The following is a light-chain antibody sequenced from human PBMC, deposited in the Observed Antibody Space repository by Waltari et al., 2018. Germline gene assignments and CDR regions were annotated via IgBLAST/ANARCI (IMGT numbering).Light chain of an antibody. J-gene: IGKJ2*01. CDR1: QSVLYSSNNKNY. Sequence: DIVMTQSPDSLAVSLGEWATINCKSSQSVLYSSNNKNYLAWYQQKPGQPPRLLIYWASTRDSGVPDRFSGSGSGTDFTLKISRVEAEDVGTYYCMQGTHWPYTVGQGTKLEIK. CDR3: MQGTHWPYT. CDR2: WAS. V-gene: IGKV4-1*01.